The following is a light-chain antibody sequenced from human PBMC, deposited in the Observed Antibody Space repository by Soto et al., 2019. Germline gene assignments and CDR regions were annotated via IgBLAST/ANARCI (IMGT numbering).Light chain of an antibody. Sequence: EIVLTQSPATVALSSGESATLSCRASQTVSNYLAWYQQKPGQAPRLLIYDTSNRATCIPDRFSGSGSGTDFTLTISSLEPEDVAVYVCQQRSSRGLTCGGGTKVEIK. V-gene: IGKV3-11*01. CDR2: DTS. CDR1: QTVSNY. CDR3: QQRSSRGLT. J-gene: IGKJ4*01.